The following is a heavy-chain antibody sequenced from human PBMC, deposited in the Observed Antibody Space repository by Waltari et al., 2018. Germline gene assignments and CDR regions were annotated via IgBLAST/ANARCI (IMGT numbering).Heavy chain of an antibody. CDR3: AREVSAYLLAFDI. Sequence: EVQLVESGGGLVQPGGSLRLSCAASGFTFSSYWMSWVRQATGKGLEWVANIKPDGSEKYYVDSVKGRFTISRDNAKNSLYLQMNSLRAEDTAVYYCAREVSAYLLAFDIWGQGTMVTVSS. J-gene: IGHJ3*02. CDR2: IKPDGSEK. D-gene: IGHD2-2*01. V-gene: IGHV3-7*01. CDR1: GFTFSSYW.